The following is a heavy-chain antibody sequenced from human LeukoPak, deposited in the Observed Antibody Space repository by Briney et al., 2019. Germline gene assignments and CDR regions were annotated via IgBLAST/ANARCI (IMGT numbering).Heavy chain of an antibody. CDR3: ATPDVVVPAAITLGY. J-gene: IGHJ4*02. V-gene: IGHV3-23*01. D-gene: IGHD2-2*01. CDR1: GFTFSIYA. CDR2: ISGSGGST. Sequence: GGSLRLSCAASGFTFSIYAMSWVSQAPGKGLEWVSAISGSGGSTYYADSVKGRFTISRDNSKNTLYLQMNSPRAEDTAVYYCATPDVVVPAAITLGYCGQRTLVTVSS.